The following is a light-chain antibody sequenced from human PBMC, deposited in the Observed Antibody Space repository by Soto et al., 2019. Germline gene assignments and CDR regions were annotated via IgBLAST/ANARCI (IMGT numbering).Light chain of an antibody. CDR3: QQGSNWYT. Sequence: DVQMTQSPSSLSASVGDRVSITCRASQSITNWLAWYQQKPGKAPKSLIYGTSILQNGVPSRFSGSGSGTHFTLTIDSLQPEDFAVYYCQQGSNWYTFGQGTKLEIK. CDR2: GTS. J-gene: IGKJ2*01. V-gene: IGKV1D-16*01. CDR1: QSITNW.